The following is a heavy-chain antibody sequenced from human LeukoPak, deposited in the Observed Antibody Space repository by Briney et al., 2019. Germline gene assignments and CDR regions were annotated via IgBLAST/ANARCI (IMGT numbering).Heavy chain of an antibody. D-gene: IGHD6-6*01. Sequence: SETLSLTCTVSGGSISSYYWSWIRQPPGKGLEWIGYIYYSGSTNYNPSLKSRVTISVDTSKNQFSLKVSSVTAADTAVYYCARDWYSSSSAGQIFDYWGQGTLVTVSS. CDR1: GGSISSYY. CDR3: ARDWYSSSSAGQIFDY. CDR2: IYYSGST. V-gene: IGHV4-59*12. J-gene: IGHJ4*02.